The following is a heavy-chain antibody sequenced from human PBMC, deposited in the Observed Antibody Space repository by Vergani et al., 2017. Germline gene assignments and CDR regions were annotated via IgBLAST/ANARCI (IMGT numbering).Heavy chain of an antibody. CDR1: GFTFSTYE. CDR3: AREGYCRSITCLNYYFDY. CDR2: ISRSGSTI. V-gene: IGHV3-48*03. Sequence: EVQLVESGGGLVQPGGSLRLSCAASGFTFSTYEMNWVRHAPGRGLEWVSYISRSGSTIYYADSVKGRFTISRDNARNSLYLQMNSLRAEDTAVYYCAREGYCRSITCLNYYFDYWGQGTLVTVSS. J-gene: IGHJ4*02. D-gene: IGHD2-2*01.